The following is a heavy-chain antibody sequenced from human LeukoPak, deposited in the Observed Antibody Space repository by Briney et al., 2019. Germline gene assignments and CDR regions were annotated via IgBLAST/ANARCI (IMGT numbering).Heavy chain of an antibody. Sequence: GGSLRLSCAASGFTLSSYSMNWVRQAPGKGLEWVSAISGSGRSTYYPASVKGRFTISRDNAKNSLYLQMNSLRAEDTAVYYCAGVVLFYYGSGPYDHWGQGTLVTVSS. J-gene: IGHJ4*02. CDR1: GFTLSSYS. V-gene: IGHV3-21*01. CDR2: ISGSGRST. CDR3: AGVVLFYYGSGPYDH. D-gene: IGHD3-10*01.